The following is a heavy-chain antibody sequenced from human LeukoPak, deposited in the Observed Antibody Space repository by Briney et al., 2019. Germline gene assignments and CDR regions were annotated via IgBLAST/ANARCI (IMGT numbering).Heavy chain of an antibody. CDR1: GGTFSSYA. Sequence: GASVKVSCKASGGTFSSYAISWVRQAPGQGLEWMGGIIPIFGTANYAQKFQGRVTITADGSTSTAYMELSSLRSEDTAVYYCARVVGVVPAANWFDPWGQGTLVTVSS. V-gene: IGHV1-69*13. D-gene: IGHD2-2*01. CDR2: IIPIFGTA. J-gene: IGHJ5*02. CDR3: ARVVGVVPAANWFDP.